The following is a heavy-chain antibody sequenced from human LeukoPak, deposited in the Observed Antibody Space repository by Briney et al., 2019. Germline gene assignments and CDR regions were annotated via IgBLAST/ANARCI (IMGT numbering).Heavy chain of an antibody. CDR1: GFTFSSYG. CDR2: IWYDGSNK. V-gene: IGHV3-33*06. J-gene: IGHJ6*04. CDR3: AKDPGGGGSIVDV. D-gene: IGHD2-15*01. Sequence: KSGRSLRLSCAASGFTFSSYGTHWVRQAPGKGLEWVAVIWYDGSNKYYADSVKGRFTISRDNSKNTLYLQMNSLRAEDTAVYYCAKDPGGGGSIVDVWGKGTTVTVSS.